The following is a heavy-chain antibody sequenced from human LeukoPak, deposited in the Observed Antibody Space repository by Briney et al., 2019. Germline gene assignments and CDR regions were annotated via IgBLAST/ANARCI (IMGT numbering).Heavy chain of an antibody. CDR3: AKGSYELVTSGYYFDY. V-gene: IGHV3-23*01. CDR1: GFTVSSNY. CDR2: ISGSGGST. J-gene: IGHJ4*02. Sequence: GGSLRLSCAASGFTVSSNYMSWVRQAPGKGLEWVSAISGSGGSTYYADSVKGRFTISRDNSKNTLYLQMNSLRAEDTAVYYCAKGSYELVTSGYYFDYWGQGTLVTVSS. D-gene: IGHD3-9*01.